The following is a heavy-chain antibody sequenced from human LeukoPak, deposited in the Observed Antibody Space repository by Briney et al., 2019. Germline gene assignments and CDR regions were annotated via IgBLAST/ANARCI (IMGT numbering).Heavy chain of an antibody. V-gene: IGHV4-39*02. D-gene: IGHD6-25*01. CDR3: ARDLRLGRAARESSDY. CDR1: GGSISSSSYY. CDR2: IYYSGST. J-gene: IGHJ4*02. Sequence: SETLSLTCTVSGGSISSSSYYWGWIRQPPGKGLEWIGSIYYSGSTYYNPSLKSRVTISVDTSKNQFSLKLSSVTAADTAVYYCARDLRLGRAARESSDYWGQGTLVTVSS.